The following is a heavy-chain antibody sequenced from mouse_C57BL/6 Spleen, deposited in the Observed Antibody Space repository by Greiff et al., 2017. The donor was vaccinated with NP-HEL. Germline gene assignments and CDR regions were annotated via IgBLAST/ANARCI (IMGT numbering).Heavy chain of an antibody. D-gene: IGHD1-1*01. J-gene: IGHJ4*01. Sequence: QVQLKQPGAELVRPGSSVKLSCKASGYTFTSYWMHWVKQRPIQGLEWIGNIDPSDSETHYNQKFKDKATLTVDKSSSTAYMQLSSLTSEDSAVYYCARSDGSSYPYAMDYWGQGTSVTVSS. CDR1: GYTFTSYW. CDR2: IDPSDSET. V-gene: IGHV1-52*01. CDR3: ARSDGSSYPYAMDY.